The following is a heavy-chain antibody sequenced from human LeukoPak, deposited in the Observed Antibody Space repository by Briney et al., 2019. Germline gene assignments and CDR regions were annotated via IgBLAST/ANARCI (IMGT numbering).Heavy chain of an antibody. V-gene: IGHV5-51*01. J-gene: IGHJ6*02. Sequence: PGESLKISCKGSGYSFTSYWIGWVRQMPGKGLEWMGIIYPGDSDTRYSPSFQGQVTISADKSISTAYLQWSSLKASDTAMYYCARLAYYDSSGYSTSNYYYGMDVWGQGTTVTVSS. CDR2: IYPGDSDT. D-gene: IGHD3-22*01. CDR3: ARLAYYDSSGYSTSNYYYGMDV. CDR1: GYSFTSYW.